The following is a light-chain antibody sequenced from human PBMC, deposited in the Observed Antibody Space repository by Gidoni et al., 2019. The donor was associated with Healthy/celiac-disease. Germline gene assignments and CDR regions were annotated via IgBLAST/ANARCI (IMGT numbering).Light chain of an antibody. CDR1: QDISNF. J-gene: IGKJ4*01. V-gene: IGKV1-33*01. CDR3: QAYDNFMGS. CDR2: DAS. Sequence: DMQMTQSPSSLSASVGDRVTITCQASQDISNFLNWYQQKPGKAPKLLIYDASHLETGVPSRFSGSGSGTDFTFTISSLQPEDIATYYCQAYDNFMGSFGGGTKVEIK.